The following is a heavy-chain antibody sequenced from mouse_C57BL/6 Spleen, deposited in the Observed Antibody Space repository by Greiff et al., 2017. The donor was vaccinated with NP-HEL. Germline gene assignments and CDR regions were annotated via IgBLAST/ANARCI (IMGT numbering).Heavy chain of an antibody. CDR2: IYPRSGHT. D-gene: IGHD3-2*02. V-gene: IGHV1-81*01. J-gene: IGHJ2*01. CDR1: GYTFTSYG. CDR3: ARGEDNSVYFDY. Sequence: QVQLQQSGAELARPGASVKLSCKASGYTFTSYGISWVKQRPGQGLEWIGEIYPRSGHTFYNEKFKGKATLTADKSSSTSYMELRSLTSEHSAVYFCARGEDNSVYFDYWGQGTTLTVSS.